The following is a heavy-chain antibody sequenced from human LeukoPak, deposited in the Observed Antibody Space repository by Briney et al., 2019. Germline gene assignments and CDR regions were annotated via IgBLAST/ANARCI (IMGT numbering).Heavy chain of an antibody. D-gene: IGHD4-11*01. Sequence: GGSLRLSCAASGFTFSNYAMSWVRQAPGEGLEWVSGITGSGAGTYYADSVKGRFTISRDNSRNTLYLQMNSLRAEDTALYYCAKEGANTVTSKKFFDYWGQGTLVTVSS. CDR2: ITGSGAGT. V-gene: IGHV3-23*01. J-gene: IGHJ4*02. CDR1: GFTFSNYA. CDR3: AKEGANTVTSKKFFDY.